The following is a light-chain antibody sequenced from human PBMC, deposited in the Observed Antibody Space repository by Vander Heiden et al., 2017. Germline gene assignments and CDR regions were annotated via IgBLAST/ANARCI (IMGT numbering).Light chain of an antibody. Sequence: IVMTQSPATLSVSPGERATLSCRASQSVRSNLAWYQQKPGQAPSLLFYGASTRAPGIPARFSGSGSGTDFTLTISSLQSEDFAVYYCQQYDNWPRTFGQGTKVEIK. CDR3: QQYDNWPRT. V-gene: IGKV3-15*01. CDR2: GAS. CDR1: QSVRSN. J-gene: IGKJ1*01.